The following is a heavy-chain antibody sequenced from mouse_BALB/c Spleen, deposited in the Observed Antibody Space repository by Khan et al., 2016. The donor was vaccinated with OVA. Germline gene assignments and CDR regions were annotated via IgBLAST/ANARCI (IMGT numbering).Heavy chain of an antibody. J-gene: IGHJ2*01. CDR3: SRGGYYYGTPVDY. CDR2: ITVKSDNSGA. CDR1: GFTFSYYR. V-gene: IGHV13-2*02. D-gene: IGHD1-1*01. Sequence: VQLVETGGGLVRPGNSLKLSCVTSGFTFSYYRMHWLRQFPGKRLEWIAVITVKSDNSGANYAESVKGRFTISRDDSKSSVYLQMHRLREEDTATYYCSRGGYYYGTPVDYWGQGTTLTVSS.